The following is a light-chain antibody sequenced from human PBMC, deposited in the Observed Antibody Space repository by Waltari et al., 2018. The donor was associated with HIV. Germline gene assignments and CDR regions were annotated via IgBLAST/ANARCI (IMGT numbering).Light chain of an antibody. CDR3: QSYDISLSGWV. Sequence: QSVLTQPPSVSGAPGQRVNISCTARSSDIGAGYDVHLYQQFPGTAPKVLIYGNTYRPSGVPDRFSGSKSGSSASLLITGLQAEDDADYYCQSYDISLSGWVFGGGTKLTVL. V-gene: IGLV1-40*01. CDR2: GNT. J-gene: IGLJ3*02. CDR1: SSDIGAGYD.